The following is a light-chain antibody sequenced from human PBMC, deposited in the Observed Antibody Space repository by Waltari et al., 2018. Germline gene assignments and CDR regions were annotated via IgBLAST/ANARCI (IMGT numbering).Light chain of an antibody. J-gene: IGKJ2*01. CDR1: ESVGTD. V-gene: IGKV3D-15*01. CDR3: QQSRQWPRRT. Sequence: EIVMTQSPVTMSVSPGEGVTLSCTASESVGTDVAWYRHKPGQPPRLLIYFGSTRATGVPARISSSGSGTDFSLTISSLESEDFAFYYCQQSRQWPRRTFGQGTKLE. CDR2: FGS.